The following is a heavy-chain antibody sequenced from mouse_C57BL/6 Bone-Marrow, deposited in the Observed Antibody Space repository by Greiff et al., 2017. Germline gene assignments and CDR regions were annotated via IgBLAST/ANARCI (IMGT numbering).Heavy chain of an antibody. CDR1: GYTFTSSD. Sequence: VQLQESGPELVKPGASVKLSCKASGYTFTSSDINWVKQRPGQGLEWIGWIYPRDGSTKYNEKFKGKATLTVDTSSSTAYMELHSLTSEDSAVYFCARDYGSSCWYFDVWGTGTTVTVSS. CDR3: ARDYGSSCWYFDV. V-gene: IGHV1-85*01. CDR2: IYPRDGST. D-gene: IGHD1-1*01. J-gene: IGHJ1*03.